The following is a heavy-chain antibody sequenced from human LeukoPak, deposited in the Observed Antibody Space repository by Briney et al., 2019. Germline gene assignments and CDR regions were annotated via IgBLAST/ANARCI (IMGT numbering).Heavy chain of an antibody. CDR2: IKSKTDGGTT. D-gene: IGHD2-2*01. CDR1: GFTFSNAG. V-gene: IGHV3-15*01. CDR3: TTMNIVVVPAATTGRYYYYYYMDV. Sequence: PGGSLRLSCAASGFTFSNAGMSWVRQAPGKGLEWVGRIKSKTDGGTTDYSAPVKGRFTISKDDSKNTLYLQMNSLKTEDTAVYYCTTMNIVVVPAATTGRYYYYYYMDVWGKGTTVTVSS. J-gene: IGHJ6*03.